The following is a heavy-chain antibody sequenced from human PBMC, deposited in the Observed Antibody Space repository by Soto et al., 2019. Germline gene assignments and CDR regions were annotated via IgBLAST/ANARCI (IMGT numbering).Heavy chain of an antibody. J-gene: IGHJ6*02. Sequence: GASVKVSCKASGGTFSSYAISWVRQAPGQGLEWIGGIIPIFGTANYAQKFQGRVTITADESTSTAYMELSSLRSEDTAVYYCARGSKSITIFGVVIQIPYYYYGMDVWGQGTTVTVSS. CDR2: IIPIFGTA. D-gene: IGHD3-3*01. CDR1: GGTFSSYA. V-gene: IGHV1-69*13. CDR3: ARGSKSITIFGVVIQIPYYYYGMDV.